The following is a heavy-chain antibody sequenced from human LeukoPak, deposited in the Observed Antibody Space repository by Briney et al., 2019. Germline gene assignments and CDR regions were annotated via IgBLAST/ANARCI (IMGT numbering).Heavy chain of an antibody. CDR2: IEGDGSTT. CDR3: ARGWVPSDISMN. CDR1: GFTFSTFW. Sequence: GGSLRLSCAASGFTFSTFWMHWVRQPPGKGLVWVSRIEGDGSTTEYADSVKGRFTISRDNAKNTLHLQMNSLRAEDTAVYYCARGWVPSDISMNWGQGTMVTVSS. D-gene: IGHD3-9*01. V-gene: IGHV3-74*03. J-gene: IGHJ3*01.